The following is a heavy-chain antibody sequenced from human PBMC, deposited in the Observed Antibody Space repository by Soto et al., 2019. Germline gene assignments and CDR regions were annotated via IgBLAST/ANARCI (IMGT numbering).Heavy chain of an antibody. CDR1: GFSFSSYT. CDR2: ISSSSRYI. D-gene: IGHD1-26*01. J-gene: IGHJ5*02. CDR3: APSGPGTQIYNWFDP. Sequence: GGSLRLSCAASGFSFSSYTMNWVRQPPGKGPEWVSSISSSSRYIYYADSVTGRFTVSRDNAKKSLYLQMNSLADDDTAVYYCAPSGPGTQIYNWFDPWGQGTMVTVSS. V-gene: IGHV3-21*01.